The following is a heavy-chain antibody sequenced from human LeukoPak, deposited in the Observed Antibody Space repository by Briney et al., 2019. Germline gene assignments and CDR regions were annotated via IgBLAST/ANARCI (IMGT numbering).Heavy chain of an antibody. V-gene: IGHV4-39*07. CDR3: ARVLPITPYFDY. CDR1: GGSISSRSYY. D-gene: IGHD1-20*01. CDR2: IYHSERT. Sequence: SETLSLTCTVFGGSISSRSYYWGWIPQPPGKGLEWIGSIYHSERTHYNPSLKSRVTISVDTSKNQSSQKLSSVTAADTAVYCCARVLPITPYFDYWGQGTLVTVSS. J-gene: IGHJ4*02.